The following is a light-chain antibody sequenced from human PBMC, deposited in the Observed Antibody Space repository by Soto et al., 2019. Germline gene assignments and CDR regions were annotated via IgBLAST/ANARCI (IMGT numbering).Light chain of an antibody. V-gene: IGLV1-47*01. CDR3: AAWDAGVSGPA. Sequence: VLTRPPSASVTSGHRVTVSCSGSSSNIGSKYVYWYQQLPGTAPKLLMYRNNQRPSGVPDRFSGSKSGTSASLAISGLRSEDEADYYCAAWDAGVSGPAFGGGTKVTVL. CDR1: SSNIGSKY. J-gene: IGLJ2*01. CDR2: RNN.